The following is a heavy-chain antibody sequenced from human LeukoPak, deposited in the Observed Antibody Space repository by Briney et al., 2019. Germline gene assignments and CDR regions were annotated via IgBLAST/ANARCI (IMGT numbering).Heavy chain of an antibody. D-gene: IGHD6-19*01. CDR2: INHSGST. CDR3: ARARRQWLVRSFVY. CDR1: GGSFSGYY. Sequence: PSETLSLTCAVYGGSFSGYYWSWIRQPPGKGLEWIGEINHSGSTNYNPSLKSRVTISVDTSKNQFSLKLSSVTAADTAVYYCARARRQWLVRSFVYWGQGTLVTVSS. V-gene: IGHV4-34*01. J-gene: IGHJ4*02.